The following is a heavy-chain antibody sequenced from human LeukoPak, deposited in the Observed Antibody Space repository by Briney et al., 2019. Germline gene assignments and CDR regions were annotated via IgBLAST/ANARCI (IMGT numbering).Heavy chain of an antibody. J-gene: IGHJ4*02. Sequence: SETLSLTCSVSDGSINSYYWNWIRRPPGKGLEWIGYIYYNGNTNYSPSLKSRVTISVDTSKNQFSLKLSSVTAADTAVYYCAREQLWFGELLRGIYYFDYWGQGTLVTVSS. CDR2: IYYNGNT. D-gene: IGHD3-10*01. CDR3: AREQLWFGELLRGIYYFDY. CDR1: DGSINSYY. V-gene: IGHV4-59*12.